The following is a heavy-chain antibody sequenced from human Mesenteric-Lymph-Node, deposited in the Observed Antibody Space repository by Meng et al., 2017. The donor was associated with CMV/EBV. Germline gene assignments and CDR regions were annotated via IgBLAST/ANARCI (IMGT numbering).Heavy chain of an antibody. CDR3: ARGGVVGATWRYYYGMAV. Sequence: GESLKISCAASGFTFDDYGMSWVRQAPGKGLEWVSGINWNGGSTGYADSVKGRFTISRDNAKNSLYLQMNSLRAEDTALYYCARGGVVGATWRYYYGMAVWGQGTTVTVSS. V-gene: IGHV3-20*04. CDR2: INWNGGST. J-gene: IGHJ6*02. CDR1: GFTFDDYG. D-gene: IGHD1-26*01.